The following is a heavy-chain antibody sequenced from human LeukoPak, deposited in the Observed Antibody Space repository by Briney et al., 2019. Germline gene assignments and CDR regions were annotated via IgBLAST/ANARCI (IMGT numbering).Heavy chain of an antibody. D-gene: IGHD1-26*01. CDR3: ARDLLGGPFDY. CDR2: INPSGGST. CDR1: GYTFTSYY. J-gene: IGHJ4*02. Sequence: ASVKVSCKASGYTFTSYYMHWVRQAPGQGLEWMGIINPSGGSTSYAQKFQGRVTMTRDTSTSTVYMELSGLRSEDTAVYYCARDLLGGPFDYWGQGTLVTVSS. V-gene: IGHV1-46*01.